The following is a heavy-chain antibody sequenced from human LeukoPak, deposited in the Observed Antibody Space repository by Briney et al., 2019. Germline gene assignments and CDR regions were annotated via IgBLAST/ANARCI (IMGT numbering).Heavy chain of an antibody. Sequence: PGGSLRLSCAVSGFTFSSYCMTWVRQAPGKGLEWVANIKQGGSKTYYVDSVKGRFAISRDIAKNSLYLQMNSLRAEDTAVYYCARGVLYSTDAFDIWGQGTMVIVSS. J-gene: IGHJ3*02. CDR3: ARGVLYSTDAFDI. D-gene: IGHD5-18*01. CDR2: IKQGGSKT. CDR1: GFTFSSYC. V-gene: IGHV3-7*01.